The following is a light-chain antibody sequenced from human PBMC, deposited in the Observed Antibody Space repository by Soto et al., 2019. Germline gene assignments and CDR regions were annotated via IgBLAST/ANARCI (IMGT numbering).Light chain of an antibody. J-gene: IGKJ5*01. CDR1: QITSSS. Sequence: EIVLTQSPGTLSLSPGERATLSCRASQITSSSLAWYQQKPGQAPRLLMYDASSRAAGIPDRFTGSGSGTDFTLTISRLEPDDLAVYYCQQYGTSPITFGQGTRLEIK. V-gene: IGKV3-20*01. CDR2: DAS. CDR3: QQYGTSPIT.